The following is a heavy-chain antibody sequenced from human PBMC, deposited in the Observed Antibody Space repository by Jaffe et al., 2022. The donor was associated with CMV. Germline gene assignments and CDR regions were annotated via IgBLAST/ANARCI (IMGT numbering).Heavy chain of an antibody. J-gene: IGHJ4*02. V-gene: IGHV4-59*08. CDR3: ARQGYCTNGICYTERHFDY. D-gene: IGHD2-8*01. CDR1: GGSISTYY. CDR2: IYYSGST. Sequence: QVQLQESGPGLVKPSETLSLTCTVSGGSISTYYWSWIRQPPGKGLEWIGYIYYSGSTNHNPSLKSRVTISVDTSKNQFSLKLSSVTAADTAVYYCARQGYCTNGICYTERHFDYWGQGTLVTVSS.